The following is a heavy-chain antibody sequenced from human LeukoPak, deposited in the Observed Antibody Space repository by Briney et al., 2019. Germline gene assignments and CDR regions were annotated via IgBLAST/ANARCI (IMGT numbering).Heavy chain of an antibody. J-gene: IGHJ5*02. CDR1: GGSISSYY. CDR3: ARSQYVWGSYRLNWFDP. V-gene: IGHV4-59*08. Sequence: MPSETLSLTCPVSGGSISSYYWSWIRQPPGKGLEWIGYIYYSGSTNYNPSLKSRVTISVDTSKNQFSLKLSSVTAADTAVYYCARSQYVWGSYRLNWFDPWGQGTLVTVSS. D-gene: IGHD3-16*02. CDR2: IYYSGST.